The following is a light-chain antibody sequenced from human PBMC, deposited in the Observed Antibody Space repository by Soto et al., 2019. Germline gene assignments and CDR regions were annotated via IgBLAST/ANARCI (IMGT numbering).Light chain of an antibody. CDR2: RAN. Sequence: QSVLTQPPSASGTPGQRVSISCSGSRSNIGKNYVYWLQQLPGTAPKLLIYRANQRPSGVPDRFSGSRSGTSASLAISGLRSEDEADYFCATWDDRLNGYVFGTGTKLTVL. CDR1: RSNIGKNY. V-gene: IGLV1-47*01. CDR3: ATWDDRLNGYV. J-gene: IGLJ1*01.